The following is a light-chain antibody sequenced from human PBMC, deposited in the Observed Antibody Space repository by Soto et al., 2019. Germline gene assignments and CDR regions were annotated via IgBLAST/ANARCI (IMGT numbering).Light chain of an antibody. J-gene: IGLJ3*02. CDR3: SSYAGSKTL. V-gene: IGLV2-8*01. CDR2: EVS. Sequence: QSALTQPLSASGSPGQSVTISCTGTSSDVGNYNYVSWYQQHPGKAPKLMIYEVSKRPSGVPDRFSGSKSGNTASLNVSGLQAEDEADYYCSSYAGSKTLFGGGTKLTVL. CDR1: SSDVGNYNY.